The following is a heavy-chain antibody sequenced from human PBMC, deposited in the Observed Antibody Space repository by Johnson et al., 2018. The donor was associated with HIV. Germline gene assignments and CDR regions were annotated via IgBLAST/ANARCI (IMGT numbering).Heavy chain of an antibody. J-gene: IGHJ3*02. Sequence: EVQLVESGGGLVQPGGSLRLSCAASGFTFSSYAMHWVRQAPGKGLEWVGFIRSKAYGGTTEYAASVKGRFTISRNNVQNSMLLQMNSLRADDTAVYFCVRRMVVGYVAFDIWGQGTMVSVSS. CDR3: VRRMVVGYVAFDI. V-gene: IGHV3-49*04. CDR1: GFTFSSYA. D-gene: IGHD2-21*01. CDR2: IRSKAYGGTT.